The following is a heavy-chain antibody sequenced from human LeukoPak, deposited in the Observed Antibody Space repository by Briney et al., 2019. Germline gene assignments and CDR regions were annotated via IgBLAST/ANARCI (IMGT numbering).Heavy chain of an antibody. CDR3: ARGNILYYYYYMDV. Sequence: GGSLRLSCAASEFSVGSNYMTWVRQAPGKGLEWVSLMYSGGSTHYADSVKGRFTISRDNAKNSLYLQMNSLRAEDTAVYYCARGNILYYYYYMDVWGKGTTVTVSS. D-gene: IGHD2/OR15-2a*01. J-gene: IGHJ6*03. CDR1: EFSVGSNY. CDR2: MYSGGST. V-gene: IGHV3-66*01.